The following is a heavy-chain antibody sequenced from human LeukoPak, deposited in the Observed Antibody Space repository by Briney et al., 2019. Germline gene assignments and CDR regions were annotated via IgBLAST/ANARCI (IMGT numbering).Heavy chain of an antibody. V-gene: IGHV3-48*01. CDR1: GFTFSTYS. Sequence: PGGSLRLSCAASGFTFSTYSMNWVRQAPGKGLEWVSYISTSSRTIYYADSVKGRFTISRDNAKNSLYLQMNSLRAEDTAVYYCARDGYDFWSDYPTTLDYWGQGTLVTVPS. CDR3: ARDGYDFWSDYPTTLDY. D-gene: IGHD3-3*01. J-gene: IGHJ4*02. CDR2: ISTSSRTI.